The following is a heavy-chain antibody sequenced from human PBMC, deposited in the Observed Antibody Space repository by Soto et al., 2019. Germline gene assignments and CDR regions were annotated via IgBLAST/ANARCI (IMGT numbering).Heavy chain of an antibody. CDR1: GFSLSTSGVG. CDR3: AHSRIAVAGYYYYYYGMDV. CDR2: IYWNDDK. V-gene: IGHV2-5*01. D-gene: IGHD6-19*01. Sequence: QITLKESGPTLVKPTQTLTLTCTFSGFSLSTSGVGVGWIRQPPGKALEWLALIYWNDDKRYSPSLKSRLTITKDTSKNQVVLTMTNMDPVDTATYYCAHSRIAVAGYYYYYYGMDVWGQGTTVTVSS. J-gene: IGHJ6*02.